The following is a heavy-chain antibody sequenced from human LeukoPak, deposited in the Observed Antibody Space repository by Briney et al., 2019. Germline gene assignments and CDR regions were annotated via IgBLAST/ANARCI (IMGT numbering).Heavy chain of an antibody. Sequence: GGSLRLSCAASGFTFDNYRMSWVRQAPGKGLEWVSTVNADGGNTYYADSVKGRFTISRDNSKSTLILQMNSLRVEDTALYYCTKRVKYGGTWDHFTDWGQGTLVTVSS. D-gene: IGHD1-14*01. J-gene: IGHJ4*02. CDR1: GFTFDNYR. CDR2: VNADGGNT. CDR3: TKRVKYGGTWDHFTD. V-gene: IGHV3-23*01.